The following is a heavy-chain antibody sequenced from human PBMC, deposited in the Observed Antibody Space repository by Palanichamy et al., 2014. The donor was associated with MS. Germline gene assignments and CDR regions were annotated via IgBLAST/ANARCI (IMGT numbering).Heavy chain of an antibody. Sequence: EVQLVEVWGRAWYSLAGPSRLSCAASGFTFDDYAMHWVRQAPGKGLEWVSGISWNSGSIGYADSVKGRFTISRDNAKNSLYLQMNSLRAEDTALYYCAKDAVGYGSSSPLGDAFDIWGQGTMVTVSS. CDR2: ISWNSGSI. D-gene: IGHD6-6*01. J-gene: IGHJ3*02. CDR3: AKDAVGYGSSSPLGDAFDI. V-gene: IGHV3-9*01. CDR1: GFTFDDYA.